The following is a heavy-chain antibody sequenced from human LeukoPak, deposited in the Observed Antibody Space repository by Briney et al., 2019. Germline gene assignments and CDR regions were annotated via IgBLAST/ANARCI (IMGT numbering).Heavy chain of an antibody. V-gene: IGHV1-69*05. Sequence: ASVKVSCKASGGTFSSYAISWVRQAPGQGLEWMGGIIPIFGTANYAQKFQGRVTMTRDTSTSTVYMELSSLRSEDTAVYYCARFSYYYGSGSYLDVWGQGTTVTVSS. J-gene: IGHJ6*02. CDR2: IIPIFGTA. D-gene: IGHD3-10*01. CDR1: GGTFSSYA. CDR3: ARFSYYYGSGSYLDV.